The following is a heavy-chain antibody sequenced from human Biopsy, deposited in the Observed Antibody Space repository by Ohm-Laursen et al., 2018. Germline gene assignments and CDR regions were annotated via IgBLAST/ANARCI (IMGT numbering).Heavy chain of an antibody. J-gene: IGHJ2*01. V-gene: IGHV4-31*11. D-gene: IGHD3-9*01. CDR1: GASVKTSGYF. Sequence: TLSLTCGVSGASVKTSGYFWAWIRQRPGKGLEWIGYISYNERTHYNPSLTSRLAISFGTSNNRISLQLRSVSVADTAVYYCVREPKTGTAEAWYFDLWGRGSPVTVPS. CDR3: VREPKTGTAEAWYFDL. CDR2: ISYNERT.